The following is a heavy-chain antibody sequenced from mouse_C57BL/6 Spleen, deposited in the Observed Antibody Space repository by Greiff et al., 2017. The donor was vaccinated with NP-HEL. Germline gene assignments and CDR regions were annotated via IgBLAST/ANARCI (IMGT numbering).Heavy chain of an antibody. V-gene: IGHV1-15*01. CDR2: LDPETGGT. J-gene: IGHJ3*01. Sequence: QVQLQQSGAELVRPGASVTLSCKASGYTFTDYEMHWVKKTPVHGLAWIGALDPETGGTAYNKKFKGKAILTANNSSSTADMELRSLTSADSAVSYCSGHGNYEWAWFAYWGQGTLVTVSA. CDR3: SGHGNYEWAWFAY. CDR1: GYTFTDYE. D-gene: IGHD2-1*01.